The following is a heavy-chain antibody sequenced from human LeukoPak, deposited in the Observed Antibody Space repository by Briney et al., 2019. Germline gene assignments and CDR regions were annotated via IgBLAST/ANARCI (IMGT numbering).Heavy chain of an antibody. CDR2: TDGEGSRE. CDR3: AEEVTRVSRKAGDWFDP. Sequence: PGGSLRLSCVASGFTFSDSWMSWVRHVSGKGLEWVAQTDGEGSREKYVDSVKGRFTISRDNDKKSLYLEMINLTVEDTAVYYCAEEVTRVSRKAGDWFDPRGQGTRVTVSS. CDR1: GFTFSDSW. J-gene: IGHJ5*02. D-gene: IGHD2-21*02. V-gene: IGHV3-7*01.